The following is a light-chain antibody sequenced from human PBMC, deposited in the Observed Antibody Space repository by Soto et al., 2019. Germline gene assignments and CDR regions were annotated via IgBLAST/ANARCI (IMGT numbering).Light chain of an antibody. CDR2: EVS. CDR3: TSYAGTNNLL. J-gene: IGLJ2*01. V-gene: IGLV2-8*01. CDR1: SSDSGGYKF. Sequence: QSALTQPPSASGSPGQSVTISCTGTSSDSGGYKFVSWYQQHPGKAPKLMIYEVSKRPSGVPDRFSGSKSDNTASLTVSGLQAEDEADYYCTSYAGTNNLLFGGGTKLTVL.